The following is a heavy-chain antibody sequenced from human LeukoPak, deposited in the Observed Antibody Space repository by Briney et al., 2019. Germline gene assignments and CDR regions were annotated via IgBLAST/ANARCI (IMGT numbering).Heavy chain of an antibody. V-gene: IGHV4-59*01. J-gene: IGHJ6*03. D-gene: IGHD3-9*01. CDR2: IYYSGST. Sequence: PSETLSLTCAVYGGSFSGYYWSWIRQPPGKGLESIGYIYYSGSTNYNPSLKSRVTISVDTSKNQFSLKLSSVTAADTAVYYCARSSRKSYYDILTGALDYYYYMDVWGKGTTVTIPS. CDR3: ARSSRKSYYDILTGALDYYYYMDV. CDR1: GGSFSGYY.